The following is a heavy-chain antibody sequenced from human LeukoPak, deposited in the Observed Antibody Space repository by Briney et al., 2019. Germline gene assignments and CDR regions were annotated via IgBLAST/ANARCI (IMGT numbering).Heavy chain of an antibody. J-gene: IGHJ4*02. V-gene: IGHV1-2*02. CDR2: INANSGGT. Sequence: ASVKVSCKASGYTFTDYYIHWVRQAPGQGLEWMGWINANSGGTHYAQKFQGRVTMTRDTSISTAFMELSRLRSDDTAVYYCARVVYDILTGSYYFDYWGQGTLVTVSS. D-gene: IGHD3-9*01. CDR3: ARVVYDILTGSYYFDY. CDR1: GYTFTDYY.